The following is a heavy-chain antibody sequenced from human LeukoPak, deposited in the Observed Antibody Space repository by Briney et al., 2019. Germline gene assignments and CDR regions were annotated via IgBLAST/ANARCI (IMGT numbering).Heavy chain of an antibody. D-gene: IGHD6-13*01. Sequence: ASGPTLVKPTQTLTLTCTFSGFSLSTSGVGVGWIRQPPGKALEWLALIYWDDDKRYSPSLKSRLTITKDTFKNQVVLTMTNMDPVDTATYYCAHRLIAAAGIPTWDCWGQGTLVTVSS. V-gene: IGHV2-5*02. J-gene: IGHJ4*02. CDR1: GFSLSTSGVG. CDR2: IYWDDDK. CDR3: AHRLIAAAGIPTWDC.